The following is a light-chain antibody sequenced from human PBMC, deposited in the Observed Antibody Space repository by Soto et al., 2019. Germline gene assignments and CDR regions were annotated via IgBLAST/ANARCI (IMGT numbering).Light chain of an antibody. V-gene: IGKV1-27*01. Sequence: DIQMTQSPSSLSASVGDTVTITCRSSQGIIDYLGWYQQRPGNDPKLLIYAASTLQTGVPSRFGGSGAGTDFTLTISSLLPEDVATYYCQKYDAAPQTFGQGTRVEIK. CDR2: AAS. J-gene: IGKJ1*01. CDR1: QGIIDY. CDR3: QKYDAAPQT.